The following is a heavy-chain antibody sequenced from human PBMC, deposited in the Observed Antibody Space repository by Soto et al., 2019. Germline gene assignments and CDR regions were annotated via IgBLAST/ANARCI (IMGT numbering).Heavy chain of an antibody. V-gene: IGHV4-39*01. CDR1: GGSTSSSSYY. J-gene: IGHJ6*03. CDR2: IYYSGST. D-gene: IGHD2-2*01. CDR3: ARLQYQLLSSGIYYDMDV. Sequence: SETLSLTCTVSGGSTSSSSYYWGWIRQPPGKGLEWIGSIYYSGSTYYNPSLKSRVTISVDTSKNQFSLKLSSVTAADTAVYYCARLQYQLLSSGIYYDMDVWGKGTTVTGSS.